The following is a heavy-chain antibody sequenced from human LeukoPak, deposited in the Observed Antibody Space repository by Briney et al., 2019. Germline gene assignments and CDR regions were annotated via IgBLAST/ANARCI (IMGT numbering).Heavy chain of an antibody. D-gene: IGHD3-22*01. Sequence: SGTLSLNCTDSSGSISSSRYCWCWIRQPPGKGLEWIGSIYYSGSTYYNPSLKSRVTISVDTPKNQFSLKLSSVTAADTAVYYCASPGYDSSGYGKFWGQGTLVTVSS. CDR3: ASPGYDSSGYGKF. J-gene: IGHJ4*02. CDR1: SGSISSSRYC. CDR2: IYYSGST. V-gene: IGHV4-39*01.